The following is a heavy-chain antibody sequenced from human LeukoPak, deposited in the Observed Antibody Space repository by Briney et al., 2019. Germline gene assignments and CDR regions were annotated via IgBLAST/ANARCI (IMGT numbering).Heavy chain of an antibody. V-gene: IGHV1-18*01. CDR1: GYTFTSYG. CDR2: ISAYNGNT. J-gene: IGHJ2*01. D-gene: IGHD1-14*01. CDR3: ARDRVDHPYWFFDL. Sequence: ASVKVSCKASGYTFTSYGISWVRQAPGQGVEWMGWISAYNGNTNYAQKLQGRVTMTTDTSTSTAYMELRSLRSDDTAVYYCARDRVDHPYWFFDLWGRGTLVTVSS.